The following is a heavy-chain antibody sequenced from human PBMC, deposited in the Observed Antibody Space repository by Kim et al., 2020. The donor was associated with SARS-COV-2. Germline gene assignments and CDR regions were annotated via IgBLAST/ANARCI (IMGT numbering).Heavy chain of an antibody. CDR3: ARDHRMAGTTAAAFDI. Sequence: SETLSLTCTVSGGSISSYYWSWIRQPPGKGLEWIGYIYYSGSTNYNPSLKSRVTISVDTSKNQFSLKLSSVTAADTAVYYCARDHRMAGTTAAAFDIWGQGTMVTVSS. J-gene: IGHJ3*02. CDR1: GGSISSYY. D-gene: IGHD1-1*01. V-gene: IGHV4-59*01. CDR2: IYYSGST.